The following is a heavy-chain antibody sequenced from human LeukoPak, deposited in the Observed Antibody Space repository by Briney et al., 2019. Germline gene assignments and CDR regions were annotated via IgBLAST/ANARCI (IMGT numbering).Heavy chain of an antibody. CDR1: GFTFSSYA. V-gene: IGHV3-30-3*01. Sequence: SGGSMRLSCAASGFTFSSYAMHWVRQAPGKGLEWVAVISYDGSNKYYADSVKGRFTISRDNSKNTLYLQMNSLRAEDTAVYYCAKDYSASSSWYADYWGQGTLVTVSS. CDR3: AKDYSASSSWYADY. D-gene: IGHD6-13*01. J-gene: IGHJ4*02. CDR2: ISYDGSNK.